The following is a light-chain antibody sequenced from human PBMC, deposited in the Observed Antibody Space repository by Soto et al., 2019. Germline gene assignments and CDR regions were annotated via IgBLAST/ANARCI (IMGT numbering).Light chain of an antibody. CDR1: QSISTSY. V-gene: IGKV3-20*01. CDR3: QQYGSSPWT. Sequence: EIVLTQSPGTLSLSPGERATLSCRASQSISTSYLAWYQQKPGQAPRLLIYASSNRATDIPDRFSGSASGTDFTLTISRLEPEDFAVYYCQQYGSSPWTFGQGTKVDIK. J-gene: IGKJ1*01. CDR2: ASS.